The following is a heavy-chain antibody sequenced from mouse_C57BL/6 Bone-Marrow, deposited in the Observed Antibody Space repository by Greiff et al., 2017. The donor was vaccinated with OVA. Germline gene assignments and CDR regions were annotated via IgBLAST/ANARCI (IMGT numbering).Heavy chain of an antibody. Sequence: QVQLQQSGAELVKPGASVKMSCKASGYTFTSYWITWVKQRPGQGLEWIGDIYPGSGSTNYNEKFKSKATLTVDTSSSTAYMQLSSLTSEDSAVYYCARSPFITTDFDYWAQGTTLTVSS. CDR2: IYPGSGST. V-gene: IGHV1-55*01. J-gene: IGHJ2*01. D-gene: IGHD1-1*01. CDR1: GYTFTSYW. CDR3: ARSPFITTDFDY.